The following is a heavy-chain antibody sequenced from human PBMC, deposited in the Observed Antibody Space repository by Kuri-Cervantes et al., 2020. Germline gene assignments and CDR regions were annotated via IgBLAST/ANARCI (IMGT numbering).Heavy chain of an antibody. Sequence: GGSLRLSCAASGFTFDDYAMHWVRQAPGKGLEWVSGISWNSGSIGYADSVKGRFTISRDNAKNSLYLQMNSLRAEDTALYYCAKEAVAGTSYYYGMDVWGQGTTVTVSS. D-gene: IGHD6-19*01. CDR2: ISWNSGSI. V-gene: IGHV3-9*01. CDR1: GFTFDDYA. CDR3: AKEAVAGTSYYYGMDV. J-gene: IGHJ6*02.